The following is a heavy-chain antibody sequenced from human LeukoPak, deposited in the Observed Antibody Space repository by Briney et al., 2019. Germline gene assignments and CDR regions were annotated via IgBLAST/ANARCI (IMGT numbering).Heavy chain of an antibody. CDR1: GFTFSTYS. Sequence: GGSLRLSCAASGFTFSTYSMNWVRPAPGKGLEWVSYISSSSTMYYADSVKGRFTISRDNAKNSLYLQMNSLRDEDTAVYYCARDRAEGPPYCSSTTCYLVGYWGQGTLVTVSS. V-gene: IGHV3-48*02. D-gene: IGHD2-2*01. CDR2: ISSSSTM. J-gene: IGHJ4*02. CDR3: ARDRAEGPPYCSSTTCYLVGY.